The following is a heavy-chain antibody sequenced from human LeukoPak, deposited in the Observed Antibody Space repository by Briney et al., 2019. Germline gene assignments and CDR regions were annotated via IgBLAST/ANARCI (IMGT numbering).Heavy chain of an antibody. V-gene: IGHV3-7*01. Sequence: GGSLRLSCAAFGLTFNNYWMSWVRQAPGKGLEWVANIKQDGSEKYYVDSVKGRFTVSRDNAKNSLYLQMNSLRAEDTAVYYCARSRGGVVVPAAVYYFDYWGQGTLVTVSS. CDR2: IKQDGSEK. CDR3: ARSRGGVVVPAAVYYFDY. D-gene: IGHD2-2*01. CDR1: GLTFNNYW. J-gene: IGHJ4*02.